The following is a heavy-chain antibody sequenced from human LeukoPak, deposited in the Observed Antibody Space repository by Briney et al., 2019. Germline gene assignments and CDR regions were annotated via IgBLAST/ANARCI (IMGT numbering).Heavy chain of an antibody. CDR3: ARGVGYCSSTSCYVMDV. D-gene: IGHD2-2*01. V-gene: IGHV4-34*01. CDR2: INHSGST. Sequence: SGTLSLTYAVYGGSFSGYYWSWIRQPPGKGLEWIGEINHSGSTNYNPSLKSRVTISVDTSKHQFSLKLSSVTAADTAVYYCARGVGYCSSTSCYVMDVWGKGTTVTVSS. CDR1: GGSFSGYY. J-gene: IGHJ6*04.